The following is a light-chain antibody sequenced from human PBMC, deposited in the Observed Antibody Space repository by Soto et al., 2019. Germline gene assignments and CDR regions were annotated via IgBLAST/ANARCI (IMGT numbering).Light chain of an antibody. V-gene: IGKV3-11*01. J-gene: IGKJ4*01. CDR1: QSVSSY. CDR2: DAS. Sequence: EIVLTQSPATLSLSPGERATLSCRASQSVSSYLAGYQQKPGQAPRLLIYDASNRAPGVPTRFSGSGSGTDFPLTISSLEPEFFAVYYCQRRGSWPRPFGGGTEVEI. CDR3: QRRGSWPRP.